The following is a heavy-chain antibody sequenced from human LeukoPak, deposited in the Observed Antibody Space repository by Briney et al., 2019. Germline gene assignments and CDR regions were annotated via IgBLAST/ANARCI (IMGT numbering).Heavy chain of an antibody. Sequence: SETLSLTCSVSGDSIRGYYWNWIRQPAGKGLEWIERIYTSGSTDYKPSLKSRVTMSVDASKKWFSLKMTSVTAADTAVYYCARGVTSVQSFWYFDLWGRGTLVTVSS. CDR3: ARGVTSVQSFWYFDL. V-gene: IGHV4-4*07. D-gene: IGHD4-11*01. J-gene: IGHJ2*01. CDR2: IYTSGST. CDR1: GDSIRGYY.